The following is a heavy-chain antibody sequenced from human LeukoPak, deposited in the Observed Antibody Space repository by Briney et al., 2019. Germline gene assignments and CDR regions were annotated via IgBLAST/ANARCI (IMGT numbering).Heavy chain of an antibody. V-gene: IGHV4-61*02. Sequence: SETLSLTCTVSGGSISSGSYYWSWIRQPAGKGLEWIGRIYTSGSTNYNPSLKSRVTISVDTSKNQFSLKLSSVTAADTAVYYCARRYGSGSSGTFDYWGQGTLVTVSS. CDR1: GGSISSGSYY. CDR2: IYTSGST. J-gene: IGHJ4*02. D-gene: IGHD3-10*01. CDR3: ARRYGSGSSGTFDY.